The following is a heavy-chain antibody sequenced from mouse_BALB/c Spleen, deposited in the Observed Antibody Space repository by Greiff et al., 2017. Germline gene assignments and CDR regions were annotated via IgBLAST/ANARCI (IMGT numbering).Heavy chain of an antibody. V-gene: IGHV5-12-2*01. CDR2: ISNGGGST. CDR1: GFTFSSYT. D-gene: IGHD2-4*01. Sequence: EVKVVESGGGLVQPGGSLKLSCAASGFTFSSYTMSWVRQTPEKRLEWVAYISNGGGSTYYPDTVKGRFTISRDNAKNTLYLQMSSLKSEDTAMYYCARSTMITYYFDYWGQGTTLTVSS. J-gene: IGHJ2*01. CDR3: ARSTMITYYFDY.